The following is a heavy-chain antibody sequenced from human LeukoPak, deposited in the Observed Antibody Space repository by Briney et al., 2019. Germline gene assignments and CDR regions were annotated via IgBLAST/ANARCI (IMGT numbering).Heavy chain of an antibody. CDR1: GYSFTDYW. Sequence: GESLKISCKGSGYSFTDYWIGWVRQMPGKGLEWMGIIYPGDSDTRYSPSFQGQVTISVDKSISTAYLQWSSLKASDTAMYYCPRRFLADPSGFDYWGQGTLVTVSS. V-gene: IGHV5-51*01. J-gene: IGHJ4*02. CDR2: IYPGDSDT. CDR3: PRRFLADPSGFDY.